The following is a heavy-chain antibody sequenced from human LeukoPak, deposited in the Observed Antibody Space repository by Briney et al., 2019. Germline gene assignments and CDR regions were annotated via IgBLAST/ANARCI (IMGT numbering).Heavy chain of an antibody. CDR3: AREPPYYASENFIDAFDI. J-gene: IGHJ3*02. D-gene: IGHD3-10*01. Sequence: SEALSLTCTVSGASISRYQWSWIRQPAGKGLEWLGRIYTSGSTDYNPSLRSRVTMSVDTSKNQFSLKVRSVTAADTAVYYCAREPPYYASENFIDAFDIWGQGTKVTVSS. CDR1: GASISRYQ. CDR2: IYTSGST. V-gene: IGHV4-4*07.